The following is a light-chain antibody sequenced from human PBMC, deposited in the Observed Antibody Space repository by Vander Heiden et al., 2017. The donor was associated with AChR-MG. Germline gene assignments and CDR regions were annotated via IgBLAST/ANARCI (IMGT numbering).Light chain of an antibody. Sequence: QSALTQPASVSGSPGQSIPISCTGTSRDVGGYKYVSWYQQHPGKAPKLLMYDVTNRPSGVSNRFSGSKSGNTDSLAISGLQPEDEAHYYCNSYTSSSTWVVGGGTKLTVL. CDR1: SRDVGGYKY. V-gene: IGLV2-14*03. CDR2: DVT. CDR3: NSYTSSSTWV. J-gene: IGLJ3*02.